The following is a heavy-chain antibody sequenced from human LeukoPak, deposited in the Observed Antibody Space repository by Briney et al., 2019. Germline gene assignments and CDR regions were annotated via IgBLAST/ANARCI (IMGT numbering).Heavy chain of an antibody. D-gene: IGHD3-16*02. V-gene: IGHV3-21*01. J-gene: IGHJ4*02. CDR1: GFTFSSYS. CDR2: ISSSSSYI. CDR3: ARGAGGVIVYFDY. Sequence: GGSLRLSCAASGFTFSSYSMNWVRQAPGKGLAWVSSISSSSSYIYYADSVKGRFTISRDNAKNSLYLQMNSLRAEDTAVYYCARGAGGVIVYFDYWGQGTLVTVSS.